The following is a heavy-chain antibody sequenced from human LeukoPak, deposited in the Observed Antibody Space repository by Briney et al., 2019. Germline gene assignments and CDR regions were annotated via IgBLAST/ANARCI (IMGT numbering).Heavy chain of an antibody. J-gene: IGHJ4*02. CDR3: ARRYCSGGTCYFDY. V-gene: IGHV3-74*03. D-gene: IGHD2-15*01. Sequence: PGGSLRLSCAASGFTFSNYCMHWVRQAPGKGLVWVSRINSDESLTTYADSVKGRFTISRDNAKYMLYLQMNSLRADDTAVYYCARRYCSGGTCYFDYWGQGTLVTVSS. CDR1: GFTFSNYC. CDR2: INSDESLT.